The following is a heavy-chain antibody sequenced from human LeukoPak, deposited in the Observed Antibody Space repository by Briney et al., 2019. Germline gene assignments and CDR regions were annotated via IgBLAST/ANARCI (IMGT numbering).Heavy chain of an antibody. CDR3: ARAPLRFLEWTMDV. Sequence: SETLSLTCTVSGGSISSGGYYWSWIRQHPGKGLEWIGYIYYSGSTYYNPSLKSRVTISVDTSKDQFSLKLSSVTAADTAVYYCARAPLRFLEWTMDVWGQGTTVTVSS. V-gene: IGHV4-31*03. CDR2: IYYSGST. D-gene: IGHD3-3*01. CDR1: GGSISSGGYY. J-gene: IGHJ6*02.